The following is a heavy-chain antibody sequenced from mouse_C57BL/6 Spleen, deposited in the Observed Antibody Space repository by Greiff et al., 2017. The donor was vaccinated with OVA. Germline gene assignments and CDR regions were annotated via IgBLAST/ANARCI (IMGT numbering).Heavy chain of an antibody. Sequence: EVKLQESGPGLVKPSQSLSLTCSASGYTITSCYYWNLIRQFPGNKLEWMCFINYDGSNNYNPTLKNRISITRDTSKNQLFQELNSGTTEGTSTYSCVLRRLGDFDYWGTGATLTAAS. CDR3: VLRRLGDFDY. J-gene: IGHJ2*01. D-gene: IGHD4-1*01. CDR1: GYTITSCYY. V-gene: IGHV3-6*01. CDR2: INYDGSN.